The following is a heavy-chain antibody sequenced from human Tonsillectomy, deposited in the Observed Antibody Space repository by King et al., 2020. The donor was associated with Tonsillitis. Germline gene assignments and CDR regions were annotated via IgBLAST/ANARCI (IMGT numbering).Heavy chain of an antibody. D-gene: IGHD4-23*01. V-gene: IGHV4-59*01. Sequence: VQLQESGPGLVKPSETLSLTCSVSGGFISSYFWSWIRQPPGRGLEWIGYIYYTGSTNYNPSLKSLVTISVDSSKNQFSLRLSSVTAADTAVYYCARDVGGNSDYWGQGTLVTVSS. CDR2: IYYTGST. CDR3: ARDVGGNSDY. J-gene: IGHJ4*02. CDR1: GGFISSYF.